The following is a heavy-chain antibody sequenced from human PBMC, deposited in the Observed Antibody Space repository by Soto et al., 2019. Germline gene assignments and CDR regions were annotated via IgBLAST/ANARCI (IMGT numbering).Heavy chain of an antibody. CDR3: ATDLNSGWYDFDY. V-gene: IGHV3-23*01. CDR2: ISGSGGST. CDR1: VFTFSSYA. D-gene: IGHD6-19*01. Sequence: VGSLRLSCAASVFTFSSYAMSCVRHAPGKGLEWVSAISGSGGSTYYADSVKGRFTISRDNSKNTLYLQMNSLRAEDTAVYYCATDLNSGWYDFDYWGQRTLVTVSS. J-gene: IGHJ4*02.